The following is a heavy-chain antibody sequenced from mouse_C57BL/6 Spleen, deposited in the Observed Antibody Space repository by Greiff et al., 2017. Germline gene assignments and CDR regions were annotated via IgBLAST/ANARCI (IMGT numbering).Heavy chain of an antibody. D-gene: IGHD4-1*01. CDR3: ARPGWDETWFAY. J-gene: IGHJ3*01. Sequence: QVQLKESGPELVKPGASVKISCKASGYSFTSYYIHWVKQRPGQGLEWIGWIYPGRGNTKYNEKFKGKATLTADTSSSTAYMQLSSLTSEDSAVYYCARPGWDETWFAYWGQGTLVTVSA. V-gene: IGHV1-66*01. CDR2: IYPGRGNT. CDR1: GYSFTSYY.